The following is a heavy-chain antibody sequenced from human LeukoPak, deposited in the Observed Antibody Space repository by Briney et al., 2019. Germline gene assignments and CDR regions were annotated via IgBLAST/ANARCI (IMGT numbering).Heavy chain of an antibody. Sequence: SETLSLTCTVSADSISNYYWTWLRQPPGKGLEWIGYIYNSGSTNYNTSLKSRVTISMDTSKNQSSLKLSSVTAADTAVYYCAAEFSNEQWLDWDYWGQGTLVTVSS. V-gene: IGHV4-59*01. CDR1: ADSISNYY. CDR3: AAEFSNEQWLDWDY. J-gene: IGHJ4*02. D-gene: IGHD6-19*01. CDR2: IYNSGST.